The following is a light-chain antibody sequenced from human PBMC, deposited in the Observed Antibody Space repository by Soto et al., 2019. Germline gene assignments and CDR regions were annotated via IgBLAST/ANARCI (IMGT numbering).Light chain of an antibody. Sequence: EIVLTQSPATLSLSPGERATLSCRASQNVSRFLAWYQRRPGQAPRLLIYGASNRATGIPDRFSGSGSVTDFTLTISSLEPEDFAVYFCQQRTYWPRTFGGGTKVDIK. CDR3: QQRTYWPRT. J-gene: IGKJ4*01. CDR2: GAS. CDR1: QNVSRF. V-gene: IGKV3-11*01.